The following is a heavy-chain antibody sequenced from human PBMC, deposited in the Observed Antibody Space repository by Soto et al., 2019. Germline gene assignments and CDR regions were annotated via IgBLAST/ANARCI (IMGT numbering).Heavy chain of an antibody. Sequence: GGSLRLSCAASGFTFSSYAMHWVRQAPGKGLEWVAVISYDGSNKYYADSVKGRFTISRDNSKNTLYLQMNSLRAEDTAVYYCARVLAEEGAAGTSRSIYYYYYGMDVWGQGTTVTVSS. CDR3: ARVLAEEGAAGTSRSIYYYYYGMDV. J-gene: IGHJ6*02. CDR2: ISYDGSNK. D-gene: IGHD6-13*01. CDR1: GFTFSSYA. V-gene: IGHV3-30-3*01.